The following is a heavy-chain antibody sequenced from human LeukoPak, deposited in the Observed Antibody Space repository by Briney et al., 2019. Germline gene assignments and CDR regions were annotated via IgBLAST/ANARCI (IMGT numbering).Heavy chain of an antibody. J-gene: IGHJ3*02. CDR1: GFTFRDLY. CDR2: TGNKVNSYTT. CDR3: ARDLLGTRSI. V-gene: IGHV3-72*01. Sequence: PGGSLRLSCAASGFTFRDLYMDWVRQAPGKGLEWVGRTGNKVNSYTTQYAASVKGRFTISRDDSKNSLYLQMNSLKTEDTAVYYCARDLLGTRSIWGQGTMVTVSS. D-gene: IGHD3-16*01.